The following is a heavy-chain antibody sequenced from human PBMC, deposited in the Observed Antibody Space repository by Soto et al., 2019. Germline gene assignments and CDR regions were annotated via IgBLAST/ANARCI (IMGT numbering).Heavy chain of an antibody. CDR2: ISSSSSYI. CDR3: AKDRVVVPAATYFDY. Sequence: GGSLRLSCAASGFTFNTYSMNWVRQAPGKGLEWVSSISSSSSYIYYADSVKGRFTISRDNSKNTLYLQMNSLRAEDTAVYYCAKDRVVVPAATYFDYWGQGTLVTVSS. CDR1: GFTFNTYS. J-gene: IGHJ4*02. V-gene: IGHV3-21*04. D-gene: IGHD2-2*01.